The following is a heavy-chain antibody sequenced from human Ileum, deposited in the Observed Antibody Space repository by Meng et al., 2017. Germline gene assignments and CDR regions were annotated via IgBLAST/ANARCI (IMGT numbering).Heavy chain of an antibody. CDR1: GGSITNYY. CDR3: AIGWGWTADH. Sequence: QVQLQESGPGLVKHAESRSLTCSVSGGSITNYYLIWIRQSPGKGLEWLGNSHKTGGSNDNPSLSSRLTIWMDTSNNQFSLELTSLTAADTALYYCAIGWGWTADHWGQGILVTVSS. CDR2: SHKTGGS. D-gene: IGHD3-10*01. V-gene: IGHV4-59*03. J-gene: IGHJ5*02.